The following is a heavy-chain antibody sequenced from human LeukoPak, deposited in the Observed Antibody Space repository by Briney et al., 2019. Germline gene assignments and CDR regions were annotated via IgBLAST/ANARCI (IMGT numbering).Heavy chain of an antibody. J-gene: IGHJ4*02. CDR1: GASIRHYY. V-gene: IGHV4-59*01. CDR3: ATLTGTAYPYYFDF. CDR2: LYHSGSP. D-gene: IGHD1-20*01. Sequence: SETLSLTCTVSGASIRHYYWSWIRQPPGKGLEWIGNLYHSGSPNYNPSLKSRVTISIDTAKNQFSLRLRSVTAADTAVYYCATLTGTAYPYYFDFWGQATLVTVSS.